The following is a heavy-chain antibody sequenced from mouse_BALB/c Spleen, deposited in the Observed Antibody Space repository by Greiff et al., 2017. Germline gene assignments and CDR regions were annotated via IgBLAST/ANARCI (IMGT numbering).Heavy chain of an antibody. D-gene: IGHD2-4*01. V-gene: IGHV5-17*02. J-gene: IGHJ3*01. Sequence: EVKVVESGGGLVQPGGSRKLSCAASGFTFSSFGMHWVRQAPEKGLEWVAYISSGSSTIYYADTVKGRFTISRDNPKNTLFLQMTSLRSEDTAMYYCARSKGYDYDRGAWFAYWGQGTLVTVSA. CDR2: ISSGSSTI. CDR3: ARSKGYDYDRGAWFAY. CDR1: GFTFSSFG.